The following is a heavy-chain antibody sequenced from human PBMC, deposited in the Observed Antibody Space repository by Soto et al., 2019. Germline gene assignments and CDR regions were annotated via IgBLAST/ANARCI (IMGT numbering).Heavy chain of an antibody. V-gene: IGHV4-30-4*01. J-gene: IGHJ6*02. D-gene: IGHD5-12*01. Sequence: TLSLTCTVSGGSINSADYYWSWVRQPPGKGLEWIGYIYYSGSTFFNPSLKSRLTISKDTSRNQFSLRLNSVTAADTAVYYCARAIVVTIGGMDVWGQGTTVTVSS. CDR2: IYYSGST. CDR1: GGSINSADYY. CDR3: ARAIVVTIGGMDV.